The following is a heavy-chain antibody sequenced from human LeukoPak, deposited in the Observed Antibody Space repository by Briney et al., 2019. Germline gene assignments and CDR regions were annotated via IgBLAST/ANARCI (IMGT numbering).Heavy chain of an antibody. J-gene: IGHJ4*02. CDR2: IFYSGGT. CDR1: GGSFSSSY. V-gene: IGHV4-59*01. CDR3: AKEGAFWRH. Sequence: PSETLSLTCTVSGGSFSSSYVTWIRQPPGKGLEWIGYIFYSGGTNYNPSLKSRVTISVDTSRNQFSLKLRSVTAADTAVYYCAKEGAFWRHWGQGTLVTVSS. D-gene: IGHD4/OR15-4a*01.